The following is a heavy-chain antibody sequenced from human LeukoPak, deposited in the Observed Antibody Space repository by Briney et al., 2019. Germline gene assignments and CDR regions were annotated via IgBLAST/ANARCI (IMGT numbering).Heavy chain of an antibody. CDR1: GGSISSYY. J-gene: IGHJ5*02. CDR3: ARGLWFGELSNP. Sequence: SETLSLTCTVSGGSISSYYWSWIRQPPGKGLEWIGEINHSGSTNYNPSLKSRVTISVDTSKNQFSLKLSSVTAADTAVYYCARGLWFGELSNPWGQGTLVTVSS. D-gene: IGHD3-10*01. V-gene: IGHV4-34*01. CDR2: INHSGST.